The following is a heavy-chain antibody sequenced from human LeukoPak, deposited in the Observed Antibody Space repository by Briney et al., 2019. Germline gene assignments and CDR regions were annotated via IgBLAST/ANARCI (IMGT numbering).Heavy chain of an antibody. V-gene: IGHV3-30*04. J-gene: IGHJ4*02. CDR2: VSYDGSYK. CDR1: GFTFSNFA. Sequence: PGGSLRLSCAATGFTFSNFAMHWVRQAPGKGLEWVAVVSYDGSYKYYADSVKGRFTISRDNSKNTVSLQMSSLRAEDTAVYYCAKDEVGSFYNCWGQGTLVTVSS. D-gene: IGHD1-26*01. CDR3: AKDEVGSFYNC.